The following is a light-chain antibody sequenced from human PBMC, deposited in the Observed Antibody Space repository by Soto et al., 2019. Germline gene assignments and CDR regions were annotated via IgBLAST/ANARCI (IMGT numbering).Light chain of an antibody. CDR1: SSNIGAVFD. Sequence: QSVLTQPPSVSGAPGQRVTISCTGSSSNIGAVFDVHWYQQVSGTAPKLLIYENTKRPSGVPDRFSGSKSGTSASLAITGLQAEDEADYYCQSYDSGLSGWLFGGGTQLTVL. V-gene: IGLV1-40*01. J-gene: IGLJ2*01. CDR3: QSYDSGLSGWL. CDR2: ENT.